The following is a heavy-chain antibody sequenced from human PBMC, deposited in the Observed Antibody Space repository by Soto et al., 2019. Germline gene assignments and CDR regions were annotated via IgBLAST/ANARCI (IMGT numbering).Heavy chain of an antibody. Sequence: PGGSLSLSCAASGFTFSSYAMSWVRQAPGKGLEWVSAISGSGGSTYYADSVKGRFTISRDNSKNTLYLQMNSLRAEDTAVYYCAKGIAARPGSPDYWGQGTLVTVSS. D-gene: IGHD6-6*01. V-gene: IGHV3-23*01. CDR1: GFTFSSYA. J-gene: IGHJ4*02. CDR2: ISGSGGST. CDR3: AKGIAARPGSPDY.